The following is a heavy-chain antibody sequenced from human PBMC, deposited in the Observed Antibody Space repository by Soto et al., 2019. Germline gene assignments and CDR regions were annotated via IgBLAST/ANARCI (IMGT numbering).Heavy chain of an antibody. CDR2: IDPSDSYT. V-gene: IGHV5-10-1*01. Sequence: PGESLKISCKGSGYSFTSYWISWVRQMPGKGLEWMGRIDPSDSYTNYSPSFQGHVTISADESISTAYLQWSSLKASDTAMYYCARQSTEGWFGELLSIDHYYYYGMDVWGQGTTVTVSS. D-gene: IGHD3-10*01. CDR3: ARQSTEGWFGELLSIDHYYYYGMDV. CDR1: GYSFTSYW. J-gene: IGHJ6*02.